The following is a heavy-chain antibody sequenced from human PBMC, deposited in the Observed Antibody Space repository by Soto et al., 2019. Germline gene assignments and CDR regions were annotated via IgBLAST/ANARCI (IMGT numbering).Heavy chain of an antibody. D-gene: IGHD6-19*01. CDR1: GDTFSTYA. V-gene: IGHV3-23*01. CDR2: INSGGETT. Sequence: GGSLRLSCAGTGDTFSTYAMSWVRQAPGKGPEWVSAINSGGETTYYADSVKGRFTISRDNSKNTLYLHMNSLRVEDTAVYSCAKDLWTAVAGTGYWGQGTLVTVSS. CDR3: AKDLWTAVAGTGY. J-gene: IGHJ4*02.